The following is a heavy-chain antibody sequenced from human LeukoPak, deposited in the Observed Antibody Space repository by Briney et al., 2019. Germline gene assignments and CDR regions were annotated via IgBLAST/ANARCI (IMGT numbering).Heavy chain of an antibody. CDR1: GFTFGAYS. D-gene: IGHD3-10*01. CDR2: IKHDGTRK. CDR3: VRIGLSYSYGSGFDP. J-gene: IGHJ5*02. Sequence: GGSLRLSCAASGFTFGAYSMHWVRQAPGKGLDWVAAIKHDGTRKFYADSVKGRVTISRGNSMNTLYLEMNSLREEDTAVYYCVRIGLSYSYGSGFDPWGQGTLVIVSS. V-gene: IGHV3-30*04.